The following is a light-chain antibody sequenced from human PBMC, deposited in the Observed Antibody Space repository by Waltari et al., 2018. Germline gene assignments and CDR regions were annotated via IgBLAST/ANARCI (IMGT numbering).Light chain of an antibody. CDR1: QSVSSN. V-gene: IGKV3-15*01. Sequence: EIVMTQSPATLSVSPGERATLSCRASQSVSSNLAWYQQKPGQAPRLLISGASTRATGIPARFSGSGSWTEFTLTISSLQSEDFAVYYCQQYNNWPGTFGQGTKVEIK. J-gene: IGKJ1*01. CDR2: GAS. CDR3: QQYNNWPGT.